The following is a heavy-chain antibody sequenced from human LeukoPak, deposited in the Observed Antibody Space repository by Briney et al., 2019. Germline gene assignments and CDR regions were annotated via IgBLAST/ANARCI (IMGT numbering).Heavy chain of an antibody. CDR1: GYTLTELS. D-gene: IGHD6-19*01. Sequence: ASVKVSCKVSGYTLTELSMHWVRQAPGKGLEWMGGFDPEDGETIYAQKFQGRVTMTEDTSTDTAYMEPSSLRSEDTAVYYCATDSSGWPVGSYWGQGTLVTVSS. CDR3: ATDSSGWPVGSY. CDR2: FDPEDGET. J-gene: IGHJ4*02. V-gene: IGHV1-24*01.